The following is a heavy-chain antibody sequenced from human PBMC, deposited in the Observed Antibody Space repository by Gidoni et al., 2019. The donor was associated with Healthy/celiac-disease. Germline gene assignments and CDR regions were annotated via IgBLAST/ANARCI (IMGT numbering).Heavy chain of an antibody. D-gene: IGHD3-10*01. CDR2: IYYSGST. V-gene: IGHV4-39*01. Sequence: QLQLQESGPGLVKPSETLSLTCTVSGGSISSSSYYRGWTRQPPGKGLEWIGSIYYSGSTYYNPSLKSRVTISVDTSKNQFSLKLSSVTAADTAVYYCATIKRGMVRGVIWYYFDYWGQGTLVTVSS. CDR1: GGSISSSSYY. J-gene: IGHJ4*02. CDR3: ATIKRGMVRGVIWYYFDY.